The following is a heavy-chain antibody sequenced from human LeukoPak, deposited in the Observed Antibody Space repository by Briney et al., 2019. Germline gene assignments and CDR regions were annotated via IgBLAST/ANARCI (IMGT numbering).Heavy chain of an antibody. CDR1: GFTFSDYY. D-gene: IGHD6-19*01. J-gene: IGHJ3*02. CDR3: ARWVYSSGYNQKGTFDI. V-gene: IGHV3-11*01. CDR2: ISGSGSTI. Sequence: GGSLRLSCAVSGFTFSDYYMSWIRQVPGKGLEWVSYISGSGSTIYYADSVKGRVTISRDNAKNSLYLQMNSLRAEDTAVYYCARWVYSSGYNQKGTFDIWGQGTMVTVSS.